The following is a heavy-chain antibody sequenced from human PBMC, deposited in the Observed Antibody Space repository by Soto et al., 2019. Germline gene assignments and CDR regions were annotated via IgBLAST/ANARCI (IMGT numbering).Heavy chain of an antibody. D-gene: IGHD5-18*01. J-gene: IGHJ6*02. CDR2: IYPGDSDT. V-gene: IGHV5-51*01. CDR3: ARIMRYSYGLYYYYYGMDV. Sequence: PGESLKISCKGSGYSFTSYWIGWVRQMPGKGLEWMGIIYPGDSDTRYSPSFQGQVTISADKSISTAYLQWSSLKASDTAMYYCARIMRYSYGLYYYYYGMDVWGQGTTVTVS. CDR1: GYSFTSYW.